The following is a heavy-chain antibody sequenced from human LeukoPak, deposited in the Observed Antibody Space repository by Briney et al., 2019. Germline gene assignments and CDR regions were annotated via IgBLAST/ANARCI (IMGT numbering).Heavy chain of an antibody. J-gene: IGHJ4*02. V-gene: IGHV3-20*04. Sequence: PGGSLRLSCAASGFTFDDYGVSWVRQAPGKGLEWVSGINWNGGSTGYADSVKGRFTISRDNAKNSLYLQMNSLRAEDTALYYCARDRYGSGSYYNIPDYWGQGTLVTVSS. CDR1: GFTFDDYG. CDR2: INWNGGST. D-gene: IGHD3-10*01. CDR3: ARDRYGSGSYYNIPDY.